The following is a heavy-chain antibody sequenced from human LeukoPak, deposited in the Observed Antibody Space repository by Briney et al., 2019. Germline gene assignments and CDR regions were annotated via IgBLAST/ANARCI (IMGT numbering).Heavy chain of an antibody. D-gene: IGHD6-25*01. CDR3: ARGRFPGIAAAGRRCWFDP. J-gene: IGHJ5*02. CDR2: INPNSGGT. V-gene: IGHV1-2*02. CDR1: GYTFTGYY. Sequence: GASVKVSCKASGYTFTGYYMHWVRQAPGQGLEWMGWINPNSGGTNYAQKFQGRVTMTRNTSISTAYMELSSLRSEDTAVYYCARGRFPGIAAAGRRCWFDPWGQGTLVTVSS.